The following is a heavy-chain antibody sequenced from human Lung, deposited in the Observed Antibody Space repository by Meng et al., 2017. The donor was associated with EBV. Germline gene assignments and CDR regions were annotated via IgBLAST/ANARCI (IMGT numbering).Heavy chain of an antibody. D-gene: IGHD4-17*01. CDR2: ITGSGDTT. V-gene: IGHV3-23*01. CDR3: AKQSYGDFVHFDY. J-gene: IGHJ4*02. Sequence: EVQMLESGGGLVQPGGASRLSCAASGLMFSNYAMTWVRQAPGKGLEWVSSITGSGDTTYYADSVKGRFTISRDNSKNTLYLQMNSLRAEDTAVYYCAKQSYGDFVHFDYWGQGILVTVFS. CDR1: GLMFSNYA.